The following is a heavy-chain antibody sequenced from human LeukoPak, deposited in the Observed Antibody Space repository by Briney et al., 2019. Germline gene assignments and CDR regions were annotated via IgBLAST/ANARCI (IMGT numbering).Heavy chain of an antibody. CDR2: IYTSGST. V-gene: IGHV4-61*02. Sequence: SETLSLTCTASGGSISSGCYYWSWIRQPAGKGLEWIVRIYTSGSTNYNPSLERRVTISVDTSKQQFPLKRRSATAADTAVYYCAREVITIFGVVIMDAFDIWGQGTMVTVSS. J-gene: IGHJ3*02. D-gene: IGHD3-3*01. CDR1: GGSISSGCYY. CDR3: AREVITIFGVVIMDAFDI.